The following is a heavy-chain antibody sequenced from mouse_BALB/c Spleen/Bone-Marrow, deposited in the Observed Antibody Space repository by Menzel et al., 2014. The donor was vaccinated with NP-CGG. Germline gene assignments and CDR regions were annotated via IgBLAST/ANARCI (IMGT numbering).Heavy chain of an antibody. J-gene: IGHJ2*01. CDR3: VRSGSSSGYFDY. CDR2: ISSGSSTI. D-gene: IGHD1-1*01. Sequence: DVKLVESGGGLVQPGGSRKLSCAASGFTFSSFGMHWVRQAPEKGLEWVAYISSGSSTIYYADTVMGRFTISRDNPKNTLFLQMTSLRSEDTVMYYCVRSGSSSGYFDYWGQGTTLTVSS. CDR1: GFTFSSFG. V-gene: IGHV5-17*02.